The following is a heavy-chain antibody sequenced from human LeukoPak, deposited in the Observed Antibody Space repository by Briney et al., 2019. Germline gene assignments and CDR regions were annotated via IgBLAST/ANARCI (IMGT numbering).Heavy chain of an antibody. CDR1: GGTFSSYA. V-gene: IGHV1-69*13. CDR2: IIPIFGTA. CDR3: ARALFTATVNSTNYYYYGMDV. Sequence: SVKVSCKASGGTFSSYAISWVRQAPGQGLEWMGGIIPIFGTANYAQKFQGRVTITADESTSTHYMELSSLRSEDTDVYYCARALFTATVNSTNYYYYGMDVWGQGTTVTVFS. D-gene: IGHD5-18*01. J-gene: IGHJ6*02.